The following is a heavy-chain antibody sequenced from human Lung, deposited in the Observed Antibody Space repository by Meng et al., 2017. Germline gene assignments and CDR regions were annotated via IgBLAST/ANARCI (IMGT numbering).Heavy chain of an antibody. Sequence: LQDPGPGLVRPSEALSLTVRVAGGSSSTSGYYWGWIRQPPGKGLEWIGSIGHSGFTYYTPSLKSRVAVSLDTSKSQFSLMLTSVTAADTAVYYCVRSSAWVRTGFDPWGQGTLVTVSS. D-gene: IGHD6-19*01. V-gene: IGHV4-39*01. CDR3: VRSSAWVRTGFDP. J-gene: IGHJ5*02. CDR2: IGHSGFT. CDR1: GGSSSTSGYY.